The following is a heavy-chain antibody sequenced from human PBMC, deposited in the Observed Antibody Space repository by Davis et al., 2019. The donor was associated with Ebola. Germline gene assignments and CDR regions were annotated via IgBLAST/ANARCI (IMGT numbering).Heavy chain of an antibody. V-gene: IGHV3-30-3*01. CDR1: GFTFSSYA. D-gene: IGHD2-2*01. CDR2: ISYDGSNK. CDR3: ARSDCSSTSCYGEGDDY. Sequence: PGGSLRLSCAASGFTFSSYAMHWVRQAPGKGLEWVAVISYDGSNKYYADSVKGRFTISRDNSKNTLYLQMNSLRAEDTAVYYCARSDCSSTSCYGEGDDYWGQGTLVTVSS. J-gene: IGHJ4*02.